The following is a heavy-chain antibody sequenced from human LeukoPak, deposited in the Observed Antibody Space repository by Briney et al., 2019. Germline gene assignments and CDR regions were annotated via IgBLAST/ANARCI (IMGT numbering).Heavy chain of an antibody. D-gene: IGHD3-3*01. CDR3: AREFGGIFDF. V-gene: IGHV3-48*03. J-gene: IGHJ4*02. Sequence: QTGGSLRLSCAASGFTFGGYDMNWVRQAPGKGLEWVSYIGSSGGTKYYADPVKGRFTISRDNAKNSMSPQMNSLRAEDTAVYYCAREFGGIFDFWGQGTLVTVSS. CDR1: GFTFGGYD. CDR2: IGSSGGTK.